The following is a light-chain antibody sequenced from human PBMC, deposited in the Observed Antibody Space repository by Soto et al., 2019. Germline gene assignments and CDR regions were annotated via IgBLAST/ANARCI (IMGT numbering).Light chain of an antibody. CDR3: LLFYTDIRV. Sequence: QAVVTQEPSLTVSPGGTVTLTCGSSTGAVTSGHYPYWFQQKPGQAPRTLIYDTTNKHSWTPARFSGSLLGGKAALTLSGAQPEDEADYYCLLFYTDIRVFGGGTNLTVL. J-gene: IGLJ2*01. V-gene: IGLV7-46*01. CDR1: TGAVTSGHY. CDR2: DTT.